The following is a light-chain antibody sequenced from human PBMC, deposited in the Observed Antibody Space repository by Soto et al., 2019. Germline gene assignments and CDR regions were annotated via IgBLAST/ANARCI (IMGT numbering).Light chain of an antibody. J-gene: IGKJ1*01. CDR1: QSVSSN. Sequence: EIVMTQSPGTLSVSPGERANLSCRASQSVSSNLAWYQQKPGQAPRLLIYGASTRATGIPARFSGSGSETEFTLTISSLQSEDFAVYYCQQFYNWPRTFGQGTKVEIK. CDR2: GAS. V-gene: IGKV3-15*01. CDR3: QQFYNWPRT.